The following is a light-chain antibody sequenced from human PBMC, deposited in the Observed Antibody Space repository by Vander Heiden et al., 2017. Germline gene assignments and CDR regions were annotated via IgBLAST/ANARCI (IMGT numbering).Light chain of an antibody. J-gene: IGLJ3*02. CDR1: SGAVTSGYD. CDR2: STT. CDR3: LLYYGGGWV. V-gene: IGLV7-43*01. Sequence: QTVVAPEPPLPVYPGGTITLACASSSGAVTSGYDPNWFQQKPGQTPRALIYSTTKKRSWTPARFSGSLLGGKAALTLAGVQPEDEADYYCLLYYGGGWVFGGGTKLTVL.